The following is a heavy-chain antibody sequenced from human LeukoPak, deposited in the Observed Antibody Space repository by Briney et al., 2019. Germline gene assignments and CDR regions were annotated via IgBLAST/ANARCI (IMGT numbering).Heavy chain of an antibody. Sequence: VASVKVSCKASGGTFSSYAISWVRQAPGQGLEWMGRIIPILGIANYAQKFPGRVTITADKSTSTAYMELSSLRSEDTAVYYCARGTYSGSYYPINWFDPWGQGTLVTVSS. CDR3: ARGTYSGSYYPINWFDP. CDR2: IIPILGIA. D-gene: IGHD1-26*01. V-gene: IGHV1-69*04. CDR1: GGTFSSYA. J-gene: IGHJ5*02.